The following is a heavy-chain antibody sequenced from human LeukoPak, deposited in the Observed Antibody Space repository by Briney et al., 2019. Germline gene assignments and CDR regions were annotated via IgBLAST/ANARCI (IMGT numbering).Heavy chain of an antibody. D-gene: IGHD3-22*01. CDR1: GGTFSSYA. CDR3: ARDYYDSSGYQNDAFDI. V-gene: IGHV1-69*04. J-gene: IGHJ3*02. CDR2: IIPILGIA. Sequence: GASVKVSCKASGGTFSSYAISWVRQAPGQGLEWMGRIIPILGIANYAQKFQGRVTITADKSTSTAYMELSSLRSEDTAVYYCARDYYDSSGYQNDAFDIWGQGTMVTVSS.